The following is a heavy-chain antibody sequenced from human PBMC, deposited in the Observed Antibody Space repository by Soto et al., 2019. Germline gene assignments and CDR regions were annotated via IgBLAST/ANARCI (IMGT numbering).Heavy chain of an antibody. D-gene: IGHD3-3*02. CDR1: GFTFINHA. CDR2: SSGSGGGT. CDR3: ARSPFDHPDAFDF. Sequence: EVHLLESGGGLVQPGGSLRLSCAASGFTFINHAMNWVRQTPGKGLEWVSVSSGSGGGTYYADSVKGRFTVSRDKSTNTLYLQMNSLRAEDTALYYCARSPFDHPDAFDFWGQGTMVTVSS. J-gene: IGHJ3*01. V-gene: IGHV3-23*01.